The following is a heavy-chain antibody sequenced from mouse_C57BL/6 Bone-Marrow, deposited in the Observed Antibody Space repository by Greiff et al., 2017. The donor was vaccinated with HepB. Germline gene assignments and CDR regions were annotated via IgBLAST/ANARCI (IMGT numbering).Heavy chain of an antibody. Sequence: EVKLMESGPELVKPGASVKISCKASGYSFTGYYMNWVKQSPEKSLEWIGEINPSTGGTTYNQKFKAKATLTVDKSSSTAYMQLKSLTSEDSEVYYSAREATVVAPYFDYWGQGTTLTVSS. V-gene: IGHV1-42*01. CDR3: AREATVVAPYFDY. J-gene: IGHJ2*01. CDR1: GYSFTGYY. CDR2: INPSTGGT. D-gene: IGHD1-1*01.